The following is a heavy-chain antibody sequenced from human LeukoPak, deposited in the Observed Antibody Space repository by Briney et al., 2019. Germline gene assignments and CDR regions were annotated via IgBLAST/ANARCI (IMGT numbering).Heavy chain of an antibody. CDR3: ARQDSSGYRFDY. J-gene: IGHJ4*02. Sequence: KASETLSLTCTVSGGSISSYYWSWIRQPPGKGLEWIGYIYYSGSTNYNPSLKSRVTISVDTSKNQFSLKLSSVTAADTAVYYCARQDSSGYRFDYWGQGTLVTVSS. V-gene: IGHV4-59*08. D-gene: IGHD3-22*01. CDR1: GGSISSYY. CDR2: IYYSGST.